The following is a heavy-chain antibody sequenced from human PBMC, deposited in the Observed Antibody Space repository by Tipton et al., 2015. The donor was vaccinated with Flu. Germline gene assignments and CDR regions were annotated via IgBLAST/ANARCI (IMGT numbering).Heavy chain of an antibody. Sequence: TLSLTCTVSSYPITTNFYWGWIRQSPGKGLQWIAIVYQSGDTYYNPSFRSRVTLSIDTSKNQFFLKLTFVTAADTATYYCARVGSDHSALDWGQGTPVTVSS. CDR3: ARVGSDHSALD. V-gene: IGHV4-38-2*02. CDR2: VYQSGDT. J-gene: IGHJ4*02. CDR1: SYPITTNFY. D-gene: IGHD4-11*01.